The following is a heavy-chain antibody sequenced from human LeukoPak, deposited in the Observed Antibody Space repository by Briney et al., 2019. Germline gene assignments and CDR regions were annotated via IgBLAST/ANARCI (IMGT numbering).Heavy chain of an antibody. CDR2: MNPNSGNT. D-gene: IGHD3-10*01. CDR3: ARGLITMVRGAQD. J-gene: IGHJ4*02. V-gene: IGHV1-8*02. CDR1: GYTFTSYG. Sequence: ASVKVSCKASGYTFTSYGISWVRQAPGQGLEWMGWMNPNSGNTGYAQKFQGRVTMTRNTSISTAYMELSSLRSEDTAVYYCARGLITMVRGAQDWGQGTLVTVSS.